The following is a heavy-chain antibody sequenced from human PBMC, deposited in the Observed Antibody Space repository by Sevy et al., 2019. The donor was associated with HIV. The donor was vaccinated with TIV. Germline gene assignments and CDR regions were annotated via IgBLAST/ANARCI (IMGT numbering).Heavy chain of an antibody. J-gene: IGHJ5*02. CDR2: IYPGDSDT. D-gene: IGHD2-2*01. CDR1: GYSFTSYW. Sequence: GESLKISCKGSGYSFTSYWIGWVRQMPGKGLEWMGIIYPGDSDTRYSPSFQGQVTISAVKSISTAYLQWSSLKTSGTAMYYCAGRGQCCSITSCSYNWFDPWGQGTLVTVSS. CDR3: AGRGQCCSITSCSYNWFDP. V-gene: IGHV5-51*01.